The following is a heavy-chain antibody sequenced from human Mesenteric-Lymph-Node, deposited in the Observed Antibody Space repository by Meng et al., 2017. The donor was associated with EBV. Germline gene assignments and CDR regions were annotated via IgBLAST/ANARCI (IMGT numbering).Heavy chain of an antibody. J-gene: IGHJ4*02. CDR2: IYWDDDR. CDR3: AFSRLGDYFDS. V-gene: IGHV2-5*02. CDR1: GFSITTRGVG. D-gene: IGHD3-10*01. Sequence: QITFKESGSPLVKPAQPVPLTCTFSGFSITTRGVGVGWVRQPPGKALEWLALIYWDDDRRFTPSLKNRLTIAKDTSRDQVFLTLTDMDPVDTGTYYCAFSRLGDYFDSWGQGTLVTVSS.